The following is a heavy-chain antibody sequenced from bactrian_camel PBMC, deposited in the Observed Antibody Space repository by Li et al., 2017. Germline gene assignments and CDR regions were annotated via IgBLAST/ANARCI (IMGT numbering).Heavy chain of an antibody. V-gene: IGHV3S53*01. Sequence: QLVESGGRSVQAGGSLRLACVGTEYVFRGYCMGWYRQIPGKEREGIATIDSDGTIRDEDFAKGRFTISKDNANNTLYLQMSSLKPEDTAMYYCAARRSQTLVTVS. CDR2: IDSDGTI. J-gene: IGHJ7*01. CDR1: EYVFRGYC.